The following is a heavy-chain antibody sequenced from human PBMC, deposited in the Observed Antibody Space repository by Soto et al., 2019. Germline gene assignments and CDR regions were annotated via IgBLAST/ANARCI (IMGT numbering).Heavy chain of an antibody. CDR3: ARFGGGMDV. J-gene: IGHJ6*02. CDR2: IYHSGST. Sequence: QVQLQESGPGLVKPSGTLSLTCAVSGGSISGINWWYWVRQPPGKGLEWIGEIYHSGSTHYNPALKSRVTMSVDKSKHRFSLKLSSATAADTAVYYCARFGGGMDVWCQGTTVTVSS. CDR1: GGSISGINW. D-gene: IGHD3-10*01. V-gene: IGHV4-4*02.